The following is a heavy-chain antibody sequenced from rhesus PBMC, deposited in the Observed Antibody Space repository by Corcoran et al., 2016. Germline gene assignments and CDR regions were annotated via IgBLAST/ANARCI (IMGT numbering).Heavy chain of an antibody. CDR2: IYGMRGGT. V-gene: IGHV4-106*01. Sequence: QVQLQESGPGLVKPSETLSLTCAVSGGYISDDYYWSWSRQPPGKGLEWIGYIYGMRGGTNYNPSLKNRVTISIDTSKNQFSLKLISVTAADTAVYYCARDRWYSWNNNYGLDSWGQGVVVTVSS. CDR1: GGYISDDYY. J-gene: IGHJ6*01. CDR3: ARDRWYSWNNNYGLDS. D-gene: IGHD1-20*01.